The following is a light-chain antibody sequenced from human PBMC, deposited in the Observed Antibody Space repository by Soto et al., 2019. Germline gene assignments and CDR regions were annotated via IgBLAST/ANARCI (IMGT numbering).Light chain of an antibody. Sequence: EIVMTQSPATLSVSPGERATFSCRASQNISSNLAWYQQKPGQAPRVLIDGASTRATGIPARFSGSGSGTEFTLTISSLQSEDFAVYYCQQYNNWLWTFGQGTKVEIK. CDR2: GAS. J-gene: IGKJ1*01. CDR3: QQYNNWLWT. CDR1: QNISSN. V-gene: IGKV3-15*01.